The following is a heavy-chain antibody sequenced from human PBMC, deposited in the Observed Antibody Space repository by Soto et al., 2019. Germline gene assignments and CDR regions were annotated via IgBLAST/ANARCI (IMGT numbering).Heavy chain of an antibody. J-gene: IGHJ4*02. CDR2: ISGSGGST. V-gene: IGHV3-23*01. D-gene: IGHD2-2*01. CDR1: GFTFSSYA. CDR3: AKGRGYCSSTSCYVGSDY. Sequence: EVQQLESGGGLVQPGGSLRLSCAASGFTFSSYAMSWVRLAPGKGLEWVSAISGSGGSTYYADSVKGRFTISRDNSKNTLFLQMNSLRAEDTAVYYCAKGRGYCSSTSCYVGSDYWGQGTLVTVSS.